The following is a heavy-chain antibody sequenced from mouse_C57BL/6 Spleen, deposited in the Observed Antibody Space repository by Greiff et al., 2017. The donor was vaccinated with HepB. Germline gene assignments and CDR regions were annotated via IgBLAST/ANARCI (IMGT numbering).Heavy chain of an antibody. V-gene: IGHV1-69*01. CDR3: ARNYYYGSRRDYYAMDY. J-gene: IGHJ4*01. D-gene: IGHD1-1*01. CDR1: GYTFTSYW. CDR2: IDPSDSYT. Sequence: VQLQQPGAELVMPGASVKLSCKASGYTFTSYWMHWVKQRPGQGLEWIGEIDPSDSYTNYNQKFKGKSTLTVDKYSSTAYMQLSSLTSEDSAVYYCARNYYYGSRRDYYAMDYWGQGTSVTVSS.